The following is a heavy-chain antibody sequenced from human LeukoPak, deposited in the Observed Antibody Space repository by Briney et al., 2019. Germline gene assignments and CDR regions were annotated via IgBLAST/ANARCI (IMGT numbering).Heavy chain of an antibody. CDR1: GFTFSSYS. D-gene: IGHD6-19*01. CDR3: ARAQWLKPGDY. Sequence: GGSLRLSCAASGFTFSSYSMNWVRQAPGKGLEWVLSISSSSSYIYYADSAKGRFTISRDNAKNSLYLQMNSLRAEDTAVYYCARAQWLKPGDYWGQGTLVTVSS. J-gene: IGHJ4*02. CDR2: ISSSSSYI. V-gene: IGHV3-21*01.